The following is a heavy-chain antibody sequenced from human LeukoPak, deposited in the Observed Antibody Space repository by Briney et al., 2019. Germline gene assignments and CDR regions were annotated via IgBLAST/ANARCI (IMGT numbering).Heavy chain of an antibody. D-gene: IGHD3-22*01. CDR1: GGTFSSYA. V-gene: IGHV1-69*04. CDR2: IIPILGIA. J-gene: IGHJ4*02. Sequence: ASVKVSCKASGGTFSSYAISWVRQAPGQGLEWMGRIIPILGIANYAQKFQGRVTITADKSTSTAYMELSSLRSEDTVVYYCARGDIEFDSSGSYFDYWGQGTLVTVSS. CDR3: ARGDIEFDSSGSYFDY.